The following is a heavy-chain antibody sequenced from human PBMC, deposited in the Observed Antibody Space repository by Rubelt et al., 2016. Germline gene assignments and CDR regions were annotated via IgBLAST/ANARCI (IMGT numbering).Heavy chain of an antibody. J-gene: IGHJ3*02. D-gene: IGHD1-26*01. CDR3: ARHGQVQSGDAFDI. CDR1: GYSFTSYW. CDR2: IDPSDSYT. Sequence: EVQLVQSGAEVKKPGESLRISCKGSGYSFTSYWISWVRQMPGKGLEWMGRIDPSDSYTNYSPAFQGHVTSAGDKSSDTAYLQWSSRKASDTAIYFCARHGQVQSGDAFDIWGQGTMVTVSS. V-gene: IGHV5-10-1*03.